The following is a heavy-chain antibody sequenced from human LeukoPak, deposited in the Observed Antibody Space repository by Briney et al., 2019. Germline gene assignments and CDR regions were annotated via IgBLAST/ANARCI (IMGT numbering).Heavy chain of an antibody. CDR2: SYTSGST. CDR3: AREAVAGASFDL. CDR1: GGSVSSYF. V-gene: IGHV4-4*07. J-gene: IGHJ2*01. D-gene: IGHD6-19*01. Sequence: SETLSLTCTVSGGSVSSYFCNWIRQSAGKGLEWIGRSYTSGSTNYNPSLKSRVTMSVDTPKNQFSLKLSSVTAADTAVYYCAREAVAGASFDLWGRGTLVTVSS.